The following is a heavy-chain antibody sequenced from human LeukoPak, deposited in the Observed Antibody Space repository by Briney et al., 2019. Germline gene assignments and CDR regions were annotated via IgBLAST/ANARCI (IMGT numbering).Heavy chain of an antibody. J-gene: IGHJ4*02. CDR2: IYSSGTT. D-gene: IGHD4-23*01. V-gene: IGHV4-59*01. CDR3: ARNPGGNSDY. CDR1: GGSISSFY. Sequence: SETLSLACTVSGGSISSFYWTWIRQPPGKGLEWIGYIYSSGTTNYNPSLKSRVTIPVDTSKNQFSLKLTSVTAADTAVYYRARNPGGNSDYWGQGTLVTVSS.